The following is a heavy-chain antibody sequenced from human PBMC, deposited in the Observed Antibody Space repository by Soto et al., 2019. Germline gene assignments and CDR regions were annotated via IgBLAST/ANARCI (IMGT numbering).Heavy chain of an antibody. CDR2: ISYDGSNK. Sequence: GGSLRLSCAASGFTFSSYAMHWVRQAPGKGLEWVAVISYDGSNKYYADSVKGRFTISRDNSKNTLYLQMNSLRAEDTAVYYCARDIRRDGYTGPFDYWGQGTLVTVSS. CDR1: GFTFSSYA. CDR3: ARDIRRDGYTGPFDY. V-gene: IGHV3-30-3*01. J-gene: IGHJ4*02. D-gene: IGHD5-12*01.